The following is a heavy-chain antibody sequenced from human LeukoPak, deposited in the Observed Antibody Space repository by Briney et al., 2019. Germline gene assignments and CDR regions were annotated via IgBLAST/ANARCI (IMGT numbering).Heavy chain of an antibody. V-gene: IGHV4-61*08. CDR3: ARWNYYDIIRAIDI. CDR2: IFYSGQT. D-gene: IGHD3-22*01. CDR1: GGSISSGGYY. J-gene: IGHJ3*02. Sequence: SETLSLTCAVSGGSISSGGYYWIWIRQPPGKGLEYIGYIFYSGQTNYNPSLKSRVTISVDTSKNVFSLNLSSVTAADTAVYYCARWNYYDIIRAIDIWGRGTVVTVSS.